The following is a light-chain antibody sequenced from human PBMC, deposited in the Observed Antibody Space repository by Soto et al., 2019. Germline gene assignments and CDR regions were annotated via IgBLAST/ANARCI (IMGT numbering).Light chain of an antibody. CDR3: QQYNNWPPLT. CDR1: QGVSSN. Sequence: EIVMTQSPATLSVSPGERATLSRRASQGVSSNLAWYQQKPGQAPRLLIYGASTRATGIPARFSGSGSGTEFTLTISSLQSEDFAVYYCQQYNNWPPLTLGGGTKVETK. CDR2: GAS. V-gene: IGKV3-15*01. J-gene: IGKJ4*01.